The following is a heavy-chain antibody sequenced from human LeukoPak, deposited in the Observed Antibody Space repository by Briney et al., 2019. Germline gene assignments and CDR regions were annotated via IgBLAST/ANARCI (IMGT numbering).Heavy chain of an antibody. CDR3: ARAHYYNTGGYTGTFDF. Sequence: SETLSLTCTVSGGSISRGDFYWNWLRQRPGKGLEWIGYMYESGISNYNPALKSRTIISMNTTENLFSLKLSSVTAAESAVYYCARAHYYNTGGYTGTFDFWGQGAQVTASS. V-gene: IGHV4-31*03. CDR2: MYESGIS. D-gene: IGHD3-22*01. CDR1: GGSISRGDFY. J-gene: IGHJ4*02.